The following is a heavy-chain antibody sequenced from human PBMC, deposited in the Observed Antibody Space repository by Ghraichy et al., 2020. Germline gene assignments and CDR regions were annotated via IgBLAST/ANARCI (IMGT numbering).Heavy chain of an antibody. CDR2: IYSSGSF. Sequence: SETLSLTCTVSGGSMTSYWSWIRQSAGKGLEWIGRIYSSGSFSYNASLRSRVTLSVDTSKNQFSLNLKSVTAADTAVYYCARVREGRYGSDYFDTWSQGIVVTVSS. CDR1: GGSMTSY. V-gene: IGHV4-4*07. CDR3: ARVREGRYGSDYFDT. D-gene: IGHD4-17*01. J-gene: IGHJ4*02.